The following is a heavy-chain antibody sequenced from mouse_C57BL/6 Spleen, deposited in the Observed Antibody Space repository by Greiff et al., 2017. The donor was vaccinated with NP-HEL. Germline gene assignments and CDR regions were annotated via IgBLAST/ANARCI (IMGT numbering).Heavy chain of an antibody. D-gene: IGHD3-2*02. CDR1: GYTFTSYG. CDR2: IYPRSGNT. J-gene: IGHJ2*01. V-gene: IGHV1-81*01. CDR3: AKATAQVYYFDY. Sequence: VKLQQSGAELARPGASVKLSCKASGYTFTSYGISWVKQRTGQGLEWIGEIYPRSGNTYYNEKFKGKATLTADKSSSTAYMELRSLTSEDSAVYFCAKATAQVYYFDYWGQGTTLTVSS.